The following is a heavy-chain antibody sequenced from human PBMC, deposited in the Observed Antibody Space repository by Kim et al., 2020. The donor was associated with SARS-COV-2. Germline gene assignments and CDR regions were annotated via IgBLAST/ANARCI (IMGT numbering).Heavy chain of an antibody. J-gene: IGHJ4*02. D-gene: IGHD6-19*01. CDR2: ISDSGSSI. V-gene: IGHV3-23*01. Sequence: GGSLRLSCAASGFTFSRYAMSWVRQAPGKGLEWVSGISDSGSSIYYADSVKGRFTISRDNSKNTLSLQMNSLRAEDTAVYYCAKRAVTGIGRGFDYWGQGTLVTVSS. CDR1: GFTFSRYA. CDR3: AKRAVTGIGRGFDY.